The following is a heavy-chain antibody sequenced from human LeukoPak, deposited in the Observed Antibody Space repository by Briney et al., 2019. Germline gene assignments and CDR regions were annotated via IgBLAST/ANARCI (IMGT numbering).Heavy chain of an antibody. Sequence: GGSLRLSCAASGFTFSSYGMHWVRQAPGKGLEWVAVISYDGSNEYYADSVKGRFTISRDNSKNTLYLQMNSLRAEDTAVYYCAKLVAYGDTFDYWGQGTLVTVSS. CDR3: AKLVAYGDTFDY. D-gene: IGHD4-17*01. J-gene: IGHJ4*02. CDR1: GFTFSSYG. V-gene: IGHV3-30*18. CDR2: ISYDGSNE.